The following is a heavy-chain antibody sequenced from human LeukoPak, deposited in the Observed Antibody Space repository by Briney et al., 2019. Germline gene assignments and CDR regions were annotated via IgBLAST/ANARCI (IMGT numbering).Heavy chain of an antibody. V-gene: IGHV1-18*01. Sequence: GASVKVSCKASGYTFTSYGISWVRQAPGQGREWMGRISAYNGNTNYAQKLQGRVTMTTDTSTSTAYMELRSLRSDDTAVYYCARGTYDILTGYGFDPWGQGTLVTVSS. J-gene: IGHJ5*02. D-gene: IGHD3-9*01. CDR1: GYTFTSYG. CDR2: ISAYNGNT. CDR3: ARGTYDILTGYGFDP.